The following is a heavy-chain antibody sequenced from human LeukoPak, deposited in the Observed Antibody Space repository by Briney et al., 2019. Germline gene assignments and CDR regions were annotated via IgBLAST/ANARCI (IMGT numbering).Heavy chain of an antibody. Sequence: SETLSLTCGVSGDSISSRLYYWAWIRQPPGKGLEWIGYISYSGSTNYNPSLNSRVTISVDTSKNQFSLKLTSVTAADTAVYYCGRVFYSSNWNLFDPWGQGTLVTVSS. D-gene: IGHD6-13*01. CDR3: GRVFYSSNWNLFDP. V-gene: IGHV4-61*01. CDR2: ISYSGST. J-gene: IGHJ5*02. CDR1: GDSISSRLYY.